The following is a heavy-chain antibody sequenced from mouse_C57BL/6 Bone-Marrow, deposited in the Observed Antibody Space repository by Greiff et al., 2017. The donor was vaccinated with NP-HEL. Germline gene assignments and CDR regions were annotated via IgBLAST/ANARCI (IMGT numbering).Heavy chain of an antibody. CDR1: GYAFSSSW. J-gene: IGHJ2*01. D-gene: IGHD1-1*01. Sequence: VMLVESGPELVKPGASVKISCKASGYAFSSSWMNWVKQRPGKGLEWIGRIYPGDGDTNYNGKFKGKATLTADKSSSTAYMQLSSLTSEDSAVYFCARGGITTVAYYFDYWGQGTTLTVSS. V-gene: IGHV1-82*01. CDR3: ARGGITTVAYYFDY. CDR2: IYPGDGDT.